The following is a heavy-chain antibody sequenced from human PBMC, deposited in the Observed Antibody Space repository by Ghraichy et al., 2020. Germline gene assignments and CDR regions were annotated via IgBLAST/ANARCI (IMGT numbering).Heavy chain of an antibody. CDR3: ARGLQDMYSLLQGEDIGDGFYHDY. V-gene: IGHV4-59*01. CDR1: GGSINNYF. CDR2: MYYSGGS. Sequence: SETLSLTCSVSGGSINNYFWSWIRQSPGKGLEWIGYMYYSGGSSYNPSLKSRVTISVDTSKNQFSLNLRSVTAADTAVYYCARGLQDMYSLLQGEDIGDGFYHDYWGQGILVTVSS. D-gene: IGHD2-21*02. J-gene: IGHJ4*02.